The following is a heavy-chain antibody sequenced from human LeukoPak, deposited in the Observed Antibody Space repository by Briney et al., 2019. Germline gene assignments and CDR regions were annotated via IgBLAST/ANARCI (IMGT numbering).Heavy chain of an antibody. CDR2: FYHGGST. D-gene: IGHD3-16*01. CDR1: GYSISTGYY. V-gene: IGHV4-38-2*02. J-gene: IGHJ6*03. Sequence: SETLSLTCTVSGYSISTGYYWDWIRQPPGKGLEWIGTFYHGGSTYYNPSLESRVTVSVDTSMNQFSLRLTSVSPADTAVYYCARDVSSASFTYYYYYMDVWGKGTTVTVSS. CDR3: ARDVSSASFTYYYYYMDV.